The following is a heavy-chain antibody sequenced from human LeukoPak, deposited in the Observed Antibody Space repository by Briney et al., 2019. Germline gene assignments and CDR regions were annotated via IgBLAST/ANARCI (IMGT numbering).Heavy chain of an antibody. CDR1: GFTFTSSA. Sequence: ASVKVSCKASGFTFTSSAMQWVRQARGQRLEWIGWIVVGRGNTNYAQKFQERVTITRDMSTSTAYMELSSLRSEDTAVYYCAADGVVAHHNWFDPWGQGTLVTVSS. J-gene: IGHJ5*02. CDR3: AADGVVAHHNWFDP. D-gene: IGHD2-15*01. V-gene: IGHV1-58*02. CDR2: IVVGRGNT.